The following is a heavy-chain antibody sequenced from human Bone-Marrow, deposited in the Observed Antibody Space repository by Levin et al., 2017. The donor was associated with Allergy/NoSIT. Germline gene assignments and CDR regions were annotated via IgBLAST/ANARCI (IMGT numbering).Heavy chain of an antibody. Sequence: GGSLRLSCAASGFIFSDSSIHWVRRASGKGLEWVGRIRSKADGYETSYGASVRGRFTVSRDDSKDTSYLQMNSLKTEDTAVYYCTREYSSGGPFDYWGQGVLVTVSS. CDR2: IRSKADGYET. CDR1: GFIFSDSS. J-gene: IGHJ4*02. V-gene: IGHV3-73*01. D-gene: IGHD6-19*01. CDR3: TREYSSGGPFDY.